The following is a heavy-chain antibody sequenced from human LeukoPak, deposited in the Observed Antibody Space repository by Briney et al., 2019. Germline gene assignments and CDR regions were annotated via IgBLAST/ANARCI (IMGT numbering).Heavy chain of an antibody. D-gene: IGHD3-22*01. V-gene: IGHV4-59*12. CDR1: GGSISSYY. Sequence: SETLSPTCTVSGGSISSYYWSWIRQPPGKGLEWIGYIYYSGSTNYNPSLKSRVIMSVDTSKNQFSLSLRSLTAADTAVYYCARRESSGFYYFFFDFWAQGTLVTVSS. CDR3: ARRESSGFYYFFFDF. CDR2: IYYSGST. J-gene: IGHJ4*02.